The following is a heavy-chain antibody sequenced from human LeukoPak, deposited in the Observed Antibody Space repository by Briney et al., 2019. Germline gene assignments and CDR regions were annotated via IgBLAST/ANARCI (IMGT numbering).Heavy chain of an antibody. CDR2: IRSKAYGGTT. V-gene: IGHV3-49*04. CDR1: GFTFGDYA. D-gene: IGHD3-22*01. J-gene: IGHJ3*02. Sequence: GGSLRLSCTASGFTFGDYAMSWVRQAPGKGLEWIGFIRSKAYGGTTEYAASVKGRFAISRDDSKSIAYLQMNSLKTEDTAVYYSTRDGRRLRAFDIWGQGTMVTVSS. CDR3: TRDGRRLRAFDI.